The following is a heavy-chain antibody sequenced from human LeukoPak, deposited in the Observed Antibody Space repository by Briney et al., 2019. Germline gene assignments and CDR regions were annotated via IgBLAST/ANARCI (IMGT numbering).Heavy chain of an antibody. CDR1: GFTFSGSA. V-gene: IGHV3-73*01. D-gene: IGHD5-18*01. Sequence: GGSLRLSCAASGFTFSGSAMHWVRQASGKGLEWVGRIRSKANSYATAYAASVKGRFTISRDDSKNTAYLQMNSLKTEDTAVYYCTRHQGRDTAMDRVFDYWGQGTLVTVSS. CDR2: IRSKANSYAT. J-gene: IGHJ4*02. CDR3: TRHQGRDTAMDRVFDY.